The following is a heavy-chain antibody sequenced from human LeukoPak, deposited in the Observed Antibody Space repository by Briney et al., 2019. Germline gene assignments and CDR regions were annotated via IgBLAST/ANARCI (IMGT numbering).Heavy chain of an antibody. CDR2: INPNSGGT. Sequence: ASVKVSCKASGYTFTGYYMHWVRQAPGQGLEWMGWINPNSGGTNYAQKFQGRVTMTRDTSISTAYMEMNRLRSDDTAVYYCARDSGYSSSWYPGDAFDIWGQGTMVTVSS. V-gene: IGHV1-2*02. J-gene: IGHJ3*02. CDR3: ARDSGYSSSWYPGDAFDI. CDR1: GYTFTGYY. D-gene: IGHD6-13*01.